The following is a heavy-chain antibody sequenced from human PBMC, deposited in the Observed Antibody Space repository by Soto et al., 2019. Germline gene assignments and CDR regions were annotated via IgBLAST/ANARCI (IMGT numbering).Heavy chain of an antibody. CDR3: ARDGDSSGYYYAY. J-gene: IGHJ4*02. V-gene: IGHV4-30-4*01. CDR2: IYYSGST. Sequence: QVQLQESGPGLVKPSQTLSLTCTVSGGSISSGDYYWSWIRQPPGKGLEWIGYIYYSGSTYYNPSLKSRVTISVDTSKNQSSLKLSSVTAADTAVYYCARDGDSSGYYYAYWGQGTLVTVSS. CDR1: GGSISSGDYY. D-gene: IGHD3-22*01.